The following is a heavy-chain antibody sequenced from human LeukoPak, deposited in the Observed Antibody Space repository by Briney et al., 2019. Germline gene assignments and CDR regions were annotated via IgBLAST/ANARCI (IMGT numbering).Heavy chain of an antibody. Sequence: SDTLSLTCAVYGGSFSGYYWSWIRQPPGKGREWIGEINHSGSTNYNPSLKSRVTISVDTSKNQFALKLSSVTAADTAVYYCARVKRVGATGYYYYGMDVWGQGTTVTVSS. CDR2: INHSGST. D-gene: IGHD1-26*01. CDR1: GGSFSGYY. V-gene: IGHV4-34*01. J-gene: IGHJ6*02. CDR3: ARVKRVGATGYYYYGMDV.